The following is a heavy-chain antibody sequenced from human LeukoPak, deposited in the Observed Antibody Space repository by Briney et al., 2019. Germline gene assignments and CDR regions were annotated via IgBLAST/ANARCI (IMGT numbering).Heavy chain of an antibody. V-gene: IGHV4-59*01. D-gene: IGHD4-23*01. CDR2: IYYSGST. CDR1: GGSFSGYY. J-gene: IGHJ5*02. CDR3: ARGADGGNSP. Sequence: SETLSLTCAVYGGSFSGYYWSWIRQPPGKGLEWIGYIYYSGSTNYNPSLKSRVTISVDTSKNQFSLKLSSVTAADTAVYYCARGADGGNSPWGQGTLVTVSS.